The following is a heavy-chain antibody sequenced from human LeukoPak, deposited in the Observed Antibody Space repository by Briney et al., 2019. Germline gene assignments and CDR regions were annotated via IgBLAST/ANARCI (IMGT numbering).Heavy chain of an antibody. D-gene: IGHD6-19*01. Sequence: GGSLRLSCAASGFTFSSYAMSWVRQAPGKGLEWVSAISGSGGSTYYADSVKGRFTISRDNSKNTQYLQMNSLRAEDTAVYYCAKEGAASSGSSGDAFDIWGQGTMVTVSS. V-gene: IGHV3-23*01. CDR3: AKEGAASSGSSGDAFDI. CDR2: ISGSGGST. CDR1: GFTFSSYA. J-gene: IGHJ3*02.